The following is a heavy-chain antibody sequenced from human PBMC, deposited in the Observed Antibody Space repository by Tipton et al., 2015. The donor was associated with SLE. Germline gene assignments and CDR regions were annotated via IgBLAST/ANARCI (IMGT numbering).Heavy chain of an antibody. V-gene: IGHV4-39*01. J-gene: IGHJ3*02. Sequence: TLSLTCTVSGGSISSSSYYWGWIRQPPGKGLEWIGSIYYSGSTYYNPPLKSRVTISVDTSKNQFSLKLSSVTAADTAVYYCARRGIAARRDAFDIWGQGTMVTVSS. CDR2: IYYSGST. D-gene: IGHD6-6*01. CDR3: ARRGIAARRDAFDI. CDR1: GGSISSSSYY.